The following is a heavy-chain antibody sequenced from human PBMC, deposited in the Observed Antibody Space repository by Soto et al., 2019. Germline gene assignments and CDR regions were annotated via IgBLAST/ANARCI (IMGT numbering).Heavy chain of an antibody. V-gene: IGHV5-51*01. CDR3: ARKDKSGYFNWFDP. CDR2: IFPSDSDT. J-gene: IGHJ5*02. D-gene: IGHD3-22*01. Sequence: PGESLKISCKGSGYTFTNYWIGWVRQMPGKGLEWMGIIFPSDSDTRYSPSFQGQVTISADRSTSTVFLQWASLKASDTAVYFCARKDKSGYFNWFDPWGQGTLVTVSS. CDR1: GYTFTNYW.